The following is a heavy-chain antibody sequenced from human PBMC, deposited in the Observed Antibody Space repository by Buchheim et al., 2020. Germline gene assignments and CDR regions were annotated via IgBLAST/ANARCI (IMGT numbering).Heavy chain of an antibody. CDR1: GFTFSSYG. CDR3: AKGLQDTAMDHFDY. V-gene: IGHV3-30*18. D-gene: IGHD5-18*01. CDR2: ISYDGSNK. J-gene: IGHJ4*02. Sequence: QVQLVESGGGVVQPGRSLRLSCAASGFTFSSYGMHWVRQAPGKGLEWVAVISYDGSNKYYADSVKGRFTISRDNSQNTLYLQMNSLRAEDTAVYYCAKGLQDTAMDHFDYWGQGTL.